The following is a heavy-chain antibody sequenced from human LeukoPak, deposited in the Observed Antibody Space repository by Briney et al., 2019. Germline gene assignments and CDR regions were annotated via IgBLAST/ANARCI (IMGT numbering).Heavy chain of an antibody. D-gene: IGHD3-10*01. CDR2: INPSGGST. CDR1: GYTFTGYY. J-gene: IGHJ6*03. CDR3: ARDRRGGEPHYYMDV. Sequence: ASVKVSCKASGYTFTGYYMHWVRQAPGQGLEWMGIINPSGGSTSYAQKFQGRVTMTRDMSTSTVYMELSSLRSEDTAVYYCARDRRGGEPHYYMDVWGKGTTVTVSS. V-gene: IGHV1-46*01.